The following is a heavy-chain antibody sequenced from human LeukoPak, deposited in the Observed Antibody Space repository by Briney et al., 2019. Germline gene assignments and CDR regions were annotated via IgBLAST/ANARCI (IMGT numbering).Heavy chain of an antibody. D-gene: IGHD4-17*01. CDR2: IITSGSTT. CDR1: GFTFSSYA. V-gene: IGHV3-64D*06. J-gene: IGHJ3*02. CDR3: VKDLSAGYGAPRGAYDI. Sequence: WSLRRSCSASGFTFSSYAMHSSRQAPGKGLEYVSGIITSGSTTYYADSVKGRFTISRDNSKHKLSLQVSSLRAADTAVYYSVKDLSAGYGAPRGAYDIWGQGTMVTVSS.